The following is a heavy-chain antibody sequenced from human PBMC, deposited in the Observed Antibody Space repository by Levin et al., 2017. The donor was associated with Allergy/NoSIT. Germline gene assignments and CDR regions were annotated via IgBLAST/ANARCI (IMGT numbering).Heavy chain of an antibody. CDR2: IYHSGST. CDR1: GGSIRSDKW. Sequence: AGGSLRLSCAVSGGSIRSDKWWSWVRQPPGKGLEWIGEIYHSGSTNYNPSLKSRVTISIDKSKNQFSLQLSSVTAADTAVYYCASNQYYSDSSGTPAPWGQGTLVTVSS. J-gene: IGHJ5*02. CDR3: ASNQYYSDSSGTPAP. D-gene: IGHD3-22*01. V-gene: IGHV4-4*02.